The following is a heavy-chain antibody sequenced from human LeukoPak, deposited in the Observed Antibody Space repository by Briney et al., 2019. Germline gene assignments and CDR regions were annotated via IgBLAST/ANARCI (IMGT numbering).Heavy chain of an antibody. V-gene: IGHV3-30*02. D-gene: IGHD3-22*01. CDR2: IRYDGSNK. Sequence: GGSLRLSCAASGFTFSSYGMHWVRQAPGKGLEWVAFIRYDGSNKYYADSVKGRFIISRDNSKNTLYLQMNSLRAEDTAVYYCAKDHYYDSSGTHYFDYWGQGTLVTVSS. J-gene: IGHJ4*02. CDR1: GFTFSSYG. CDR3: AKDHYYDSSGTHYFDY.